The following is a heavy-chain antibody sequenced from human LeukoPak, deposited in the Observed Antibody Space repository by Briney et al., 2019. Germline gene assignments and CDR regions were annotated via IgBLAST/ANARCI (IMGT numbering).Heavy chain of an antibody. J-gene: IGHJ5*02. D-gene: IGHD3-22*01. CDR3: AKDLGQWVVTSWFDP. V-gene: IGHV3-30*18. CDR2: ISYDESNK. Sequence: PGGSLRLSCAASGFSFSSYGMHWVRQAPGKGLEWVAVISYDESNKYYADFVKGRLTISRDNSKNTLYLQMNSLRAEDTSVYYCAKDLGQWVVTSWFDPWGQETLLTVSS. CDR1: GFSFSSYG.